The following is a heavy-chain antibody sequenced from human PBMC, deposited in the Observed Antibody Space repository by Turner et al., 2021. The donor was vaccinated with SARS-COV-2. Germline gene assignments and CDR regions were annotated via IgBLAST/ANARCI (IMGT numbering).Heavy chain of an antibody. Sequence: EVQLVESGGGLVQPGRSLRLSCAASGFTFEDYDMHWVRQAPGKGLEWVSGITWNGGIMGYADSVKGRFTVSRDNAKNSLYLQMNRLRAEDTALYYCGKGKHYYDVLTGYYDSWGQGTLVAVSS. CDR1: GFTFEDYD. J-gene: IGHJ4*02. V-gene: IGHV3-9*01. CDR3: GKGKHYYDVLTGYYDS. CDR2: ITWNGGIM. D-gene: IGHD3-9*01.